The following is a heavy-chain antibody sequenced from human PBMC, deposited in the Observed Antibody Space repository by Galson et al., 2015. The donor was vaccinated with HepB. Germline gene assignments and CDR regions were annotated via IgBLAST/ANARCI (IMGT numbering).Heavy chain of an antibody. CDR1: GFTFSSYA. CDR3: AKAEIAAAGTTVFDY. CDR2: ISGSGGST. V-gene: IGHV3-23*01. D-gene: IGHD6-13*01. J-gene: IGHJ4*02. Sequence: SLRLSCAASGFTFSSYAMSWVRQAPGKGLEWVSDISGSGGSTYYADSVKGRFTISRDNSKNTLYLQMNSLRAEDTAVYYCAKAEIAAAGTTVFDYWGQGILVTVSS.